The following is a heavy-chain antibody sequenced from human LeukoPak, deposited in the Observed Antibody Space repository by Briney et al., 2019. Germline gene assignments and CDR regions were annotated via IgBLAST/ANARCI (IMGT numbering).Heavy chain of an antibody. CDR1: GFTFSSYE. V-gene: IGHV3-53*01. Sequence: GGSLRLSCAASGFTFSSYEMNWARQAPGKGLEWISLINSDGGTFYADSVKGRFTISRDASLNTLFLQMHSLRADDTAVYYCARDGYTSSPDAFDTWGQGAMVTVSS. CDR2: INSDGGT. CDR3: ARDGYTSSPDAFDT. D-gene: IGHD6-13*01. J-gene: IGHJ3*02.